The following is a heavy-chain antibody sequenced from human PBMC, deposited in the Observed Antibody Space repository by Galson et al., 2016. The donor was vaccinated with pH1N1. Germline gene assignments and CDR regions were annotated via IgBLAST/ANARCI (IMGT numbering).Heavy chain of an antibody. D-gene: IGHD1-26*01. CDR1: GFSFSSYS. J-gene: IGHJ5*02. CDR3: ARDYPREGGNFVSYSGP. CDR2: ISSSSTYV. Sequence: SLRLSCAASGFSFSSYSMNLVRQAPGKGLEWVSYISSSSTYVYYGDSVKGRFTVSRDNAKNSVFLHMYSLTSEDTAVYYCARDYPREGGNFVSYSGPWGQGIRVTVSS. V-gene: IGHV3-21*01.